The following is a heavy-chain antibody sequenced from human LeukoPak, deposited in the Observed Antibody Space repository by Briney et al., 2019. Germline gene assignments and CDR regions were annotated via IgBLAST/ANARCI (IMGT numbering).Heavy chain of an antibody. CDR3: AKRVPLTALDS. CDR2: IGSGSVDK. V-gene: IGHV3-23*01. J-gene: IGHJ5*01. CDR1: GFTLSSYA. Sequence: GGSLRLSCAASGFTLSSYAMGWVRQAPGKGLEWVSVIGSGSVDKHYADTVRGRFDISRDNSKNRLFLQMNSLRVEDSGVYYCAKRVPLTALDSWGQGTLVTVSS. D-gene: IGHD3-3*01.